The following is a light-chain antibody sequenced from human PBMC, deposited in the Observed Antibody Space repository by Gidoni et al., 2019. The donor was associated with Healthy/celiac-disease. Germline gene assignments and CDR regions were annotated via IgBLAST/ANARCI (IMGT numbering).Light chain of an antibody. Sequence: EIVLPQSPGTLSLSPGERATLSCRASQSVSSSYLAWYQQKPGQAPRLLIYGASSRATGIPDRFSGSGSGTDFTLTISRLEPEDFAVYYCQQYGSSRYTFXQXTKLEIK. CDR1: QSVSSSY. J-gene: IGKJ2*01. CDR2: GAS. V-gene: IGKV3-20*01. CDR3: QQYGSSRYT.